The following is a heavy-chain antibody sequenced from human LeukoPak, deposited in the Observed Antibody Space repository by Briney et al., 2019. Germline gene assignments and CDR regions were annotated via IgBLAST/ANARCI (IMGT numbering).Heavy chain of an antibody. CDR2: IYHSGST. CDR3: ARHAGYCYYMDV. CDR1: GCSISSGYY. D-gene: IGHD1-14*01. Sequence: SETLSLTCAVSGCSISSGYYWGWIRQPPGKGLEWIGSIYHSGSTYYNPSLKSRVTISVDTSKNQFSLKLSSVAAADTAVYYCARHAGYCYYMDVWGKGTTVTVSS. V-gene: IGHV4-38-2*01. J-gene: IGHJ6*03.